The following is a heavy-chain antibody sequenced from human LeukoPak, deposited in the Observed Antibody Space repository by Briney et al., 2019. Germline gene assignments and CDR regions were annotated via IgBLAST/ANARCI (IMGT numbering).Heavy chain of an antibody. CDR3: ARLRPLLVHLLYFAFDS. CDR1: NASISSQF. J-gene: IGHJ4*02. Sequence: SETLSLTCPVSNASISSQFCTWVRQPPGGGLEWIGSTHYSGSTNYNPSFKSRVTMSLDTSRNQFSLKLTSVTAADTAIFYCARLRPLLVHLLYFAFDSWGQGTLVTVSS. D-gene: IGHD2-8*01. V-gene: IGHV4-59*11. CDR2: THYSGST.